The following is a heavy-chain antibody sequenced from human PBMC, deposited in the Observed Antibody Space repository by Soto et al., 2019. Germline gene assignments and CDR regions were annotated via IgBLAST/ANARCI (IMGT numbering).Heavy chain of an antibody. CDR3: AKDHYSGSGSYYNVLYFDY. J-gene: IGHJ4*02. Sequence: GGSLRLSCAASGFTFSSYAMSWVRQAPGKGLEWVSAISGSGGSTYYADSVKGRFTISRDNSKNTLYLQMNSLRAEDTAVYYCAKDHYSGSGSYYNVLYFDYRGQGTLVTVSS. CDR2: ISGSGGST. D-gene: IGHD3-10*01. V-gene: IGHV3-23*01. CDR1: GFTFSSYA.